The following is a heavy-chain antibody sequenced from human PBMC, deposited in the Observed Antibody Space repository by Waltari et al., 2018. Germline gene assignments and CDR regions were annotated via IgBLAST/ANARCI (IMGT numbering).Heavy chain of an antibody. CDR3: AREGCSGGSCYPRLAFDI. J-gene: IGHJ3*02. CDR2: INPNSGGT. D-gene: IGHD2-15*01. V-gene: IGHV1-2*04. CDR1: GYTFTGYY. Sequence: QVQLVQSGAEVKKPGASVKVSCKASGYTFTGYYMHWVRQAPGQGLEWMGWINPNSGGTNYAQKFQGWVTMTRDTSISTAYMELSRLRSDDTAVYYCAREGCSGGSCYPRLAFDIWGQGTMVTVSS.